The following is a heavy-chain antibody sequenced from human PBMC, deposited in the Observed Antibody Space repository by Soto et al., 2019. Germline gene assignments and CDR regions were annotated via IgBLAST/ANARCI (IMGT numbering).Heavy chain of an antibody. CDR2: IHYSGNT. Sequence: QVQLQESGPGLVKPSQTLSLTCTVSGSSVNSGDYFWSWVRQPPGKGLEWIGYIHYSGNTYYNPSLESRTAISVDTSKNQFSLRLSSVTAADTAVYYCVSQYSYGYGGPGRFDPWGQGTLVTVSS. CDR1: GSSVNSGDYF. J-gene: IGHJ5*02. V-gene: IGHV4-30-4*01. D-gene: IGHD5-18*01. CDR3: VSQYSYGYGGPGRFDP.